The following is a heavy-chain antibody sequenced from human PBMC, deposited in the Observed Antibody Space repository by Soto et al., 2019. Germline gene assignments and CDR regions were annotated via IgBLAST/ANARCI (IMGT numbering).Heavy chain of an antibody. D-gene: IGHD2-15*01. Sequence: EVQLVESGGGLVKPGGSLRLSCAASGFNCNSYTINWVRQAPGKRLEWLSSISSSGYIFSTDSVRCRFTISRDNAKTSVYLQINSLRAEDTAVYFCARDCSGGSCYPGMDVWGQGTTVTVSS. CDR1: GFNCNSYT. CDR3: ARDCSGGSCYPGMDV. J-gene: IGHJ6*02. CDR2: ISSSGYI. V-gene: IGHV3-21*01.